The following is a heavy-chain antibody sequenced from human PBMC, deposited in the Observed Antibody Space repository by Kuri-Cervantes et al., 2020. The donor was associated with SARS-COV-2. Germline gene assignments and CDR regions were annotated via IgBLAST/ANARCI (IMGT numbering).Heavy chain of an antibody. D-gene: IGHD1-26*01. J-gene: IGHJ6*03. CDR3: AKTAGSGSYHYYYYYMDV. CDR1: GFTFSSYS. V-gene: IGHV3-21*01. Sequence: CAASGFTFSSYSMNWVRQAPGKGLEWVSSISSSSSYIYYADSVKGRFTISRDNAKNTLYLQMNSLRAEDTAVYYCAKTAGSGSYHYYYYYMDVWGKGTTVTVSS. CDR2: ISSSSSYI.